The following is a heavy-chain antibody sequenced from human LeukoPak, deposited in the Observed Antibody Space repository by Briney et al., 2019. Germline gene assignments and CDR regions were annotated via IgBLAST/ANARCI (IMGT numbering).Heavy chain of an antibody. D-gene: IGHD6-13*01. CDR1: GFTFSSYS. V-gene: IGHV3-21*01. CDR3: ARDAGAGTAFDY. J-gene: IGHJ4*02. CDR2: ISSSSSYI. Sequence: GGSLRLSCAASGFTFSSYSMNWVRQAPGKGLEWVSFISSSSSYIYYSDSVKGRFTISRDNAKNSLYLQMNSLRAEDTAVYYCARDAGAGTAFDYWGQGTLVTVSS.